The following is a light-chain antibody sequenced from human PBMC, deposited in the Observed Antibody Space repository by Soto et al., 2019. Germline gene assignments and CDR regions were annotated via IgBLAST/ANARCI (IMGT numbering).Light chain of an antibody. J-gene: IGKJ5*01. CDR3: QQVNSYPH. CDR2: GAS. CDR1: QSISTW. Sequence: DSPMTQSPSTLSASVGDSVTITCRASQSISTWLAWYQQKPGKAPKLLISGASTLQSGVPSRFSGSGSGTEFTLTISSLQPEDFATYYCQQVNSYPHFGQGTRLEIK. V-gene: IGKV1-5*01.